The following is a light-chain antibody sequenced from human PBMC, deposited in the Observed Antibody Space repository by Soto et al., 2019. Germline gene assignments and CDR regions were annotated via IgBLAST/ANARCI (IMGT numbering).Light chain of an antibody. CDR3: QHYNNWPYT. CDR1: QSVSSN. V-gene: IGKV3-15*01. CDR2: GAS. J-gene: IGKJ2*01. Sequence: EIVLTQSPATLSVSPGERATLSCRASQSVSSNLAWYQQKPGQAPRLLISGASARATGIPARFSGSGSGTEFILTISSLQSEDFAVYYCQHYNNWPYTFGQGTHLEIK.